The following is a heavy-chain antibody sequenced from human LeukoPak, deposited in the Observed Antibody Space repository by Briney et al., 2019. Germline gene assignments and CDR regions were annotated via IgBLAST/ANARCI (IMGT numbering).Heavy chain of an antibody. D-gene: IGHD3-9*01. CDR1: GFSFRSYA. CDR3: ARPPSDNLLTGSLYYFDN. J-gene: IGHJ4*02. Sequence: GGSLRLSCTASGFSFRSYAMYWVRQAPGKGLEWVAIISYDGSNEHYADSVKGRFTISRDNSKNTLYLQINSLRAEDTAVYYCARPPSDNLLTGSLYYFDNWGQGTLVTVSS. V-gene: IGHV3-30-3*01. CDR2: ISYDGSNE.